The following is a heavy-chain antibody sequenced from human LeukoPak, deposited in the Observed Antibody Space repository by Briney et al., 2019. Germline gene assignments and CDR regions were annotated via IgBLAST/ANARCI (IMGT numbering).Heavy chain of an antibody. CDR2: IGTDGSSE. CDR3: ARAGTYSGYKVFDT. D-gene: IGHD5-12*01. Sequence: GGSLRLSCAASRFIFSNYYMSWIRQTPGKGLEWIANIGTDGSSENCADSAKCRFTISRDNARNSLFLQMSSLRVEDTAVYFCARAGTYSGYKVFDTWGQGTRVTVAS. J-gene: IGHJ5*02. CDR1: RFIFSNYY. V-gene: IGHV3-11*01.